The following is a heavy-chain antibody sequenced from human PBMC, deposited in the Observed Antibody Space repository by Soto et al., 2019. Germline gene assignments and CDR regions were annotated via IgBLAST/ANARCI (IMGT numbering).Heavy chain of an antibody. V-gene: IGHV3-7*01. CDR3: SANQYFGSGGD. Sequence: VQLVESGGGLVQPGGSLRLSCVVSGLNIKNFWMSWARQAPGKGPEWVANINPDESAMGYVESPKGRFTISRDNAKNSVYLQTDSLRAEDTAVYYCSANQYFGSGGDWGQGALVTVSS. D-gene: IGHD3-10*01. J-gene: IGHJ4*02. CDR1: GLNIKNFW. CDR2: INPDESAM.